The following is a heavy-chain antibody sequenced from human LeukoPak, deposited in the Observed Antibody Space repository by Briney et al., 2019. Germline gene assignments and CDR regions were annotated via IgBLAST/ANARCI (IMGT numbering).Heavy chain of an antibody. CDR1: GGSISSSSYY. CDR2: IYYSGST. Sequence: PSETLSLTCTVSGGSISSSSYYWGWIRQPPGKGLEWIGSIYYSGSTYYNPSLKSRVTISVDTSKNQFSLKLSSVTAADTAVYYCARVDTMIVVGTNYFDYWGQGTLVTVSS. V-gene: IGHV4-39*07. CDR3: ARVDTMIVVGTNYFDY. J-gene: IGHJ4*02. D-gene: IGHD3-22*01.